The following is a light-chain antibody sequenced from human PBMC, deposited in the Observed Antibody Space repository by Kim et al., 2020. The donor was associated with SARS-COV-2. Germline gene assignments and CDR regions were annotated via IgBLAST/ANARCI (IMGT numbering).Light chain of an antibody. CDR3: QQYGNSPST. J-gene: IGKJ5*01. Sequence: LSPGERATLTCRASQSVSSSLAWYQQKPGQAPRLLIHGASSRTTGIPDRFSGSGSGTDFTLTISRLEPEDFAVYYCQQYGNSPSTFGQGTRLEIK. V-gene: IGKV3-20*01. CDR1: QSVSSS. CDR2: GAS.